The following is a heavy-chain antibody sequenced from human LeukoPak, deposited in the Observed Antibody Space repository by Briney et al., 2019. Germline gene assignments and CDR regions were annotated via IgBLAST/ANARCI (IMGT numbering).Heavy chain of an antibody. CDR3: ARDSPYSSSWYPLDY. CDR1: GYTFTSYY. D-gene: IGHD6-13*01. J-gene: IGHJ4*02. V-gene: IGHV1-46*01. CDR2: INPSGGST. Sequence: ASVKVSCKASGYTFTSYYTHWVRRAPGQGLEWMGIINPSGGSTSYAQKFQGRVTMTRDTSRSTVYMELSSLRSEDTAVYYCARDSPYSSSWYPLDYWGQGTLVTVSS.